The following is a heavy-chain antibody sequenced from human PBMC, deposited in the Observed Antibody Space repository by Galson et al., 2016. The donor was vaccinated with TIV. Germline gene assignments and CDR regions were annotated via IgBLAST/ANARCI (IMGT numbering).Heavy chain of an antibody. V-gene: IGHV6-1*01. CDR3: ARATPSVFGVVMTLDY. D-gene: IGHD3-3*01. J-gene: IGHJ4*02. Sequence: CAISGDSVSSNSAAWDWIRQSPSRGLEWLGRTYYRSKWYNDYALSVKSRITINPDTSKNQVSLQLRSVTPEDTAVYYCARATPSVFGVVMTLDYWGQGTLVTVSS. CDR2: TYYRSKWYN. CDR1: GDSVSSNSAA.